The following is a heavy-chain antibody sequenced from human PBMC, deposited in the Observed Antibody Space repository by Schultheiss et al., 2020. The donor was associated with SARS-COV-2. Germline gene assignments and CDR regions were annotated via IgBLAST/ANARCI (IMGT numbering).Heavy chain of an antibody. CDR1: GGSFSDFY. V-gene: IGHV4-34*01. CDR3: ARGRGVGVVVVPAAMSLRYGLDV. Sequence: SETLSLTCAVYGGSFSDFYWSWIRQPPGKGLEWIGEINHSGSTYYSPSLKSRVTISVDTSKNQFSLKLSSVTAADTAVYSCARGRGVGVVVVPAAMSLRYGLDVWGQGTTVTVSS. CDR2: INHSGST. J-gene: IGHJ6*02. D-gene: IGHD2-2*01.